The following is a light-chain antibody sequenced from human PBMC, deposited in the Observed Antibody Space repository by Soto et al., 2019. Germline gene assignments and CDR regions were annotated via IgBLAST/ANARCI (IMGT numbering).Light chain of an antibody. CDR1: QSVSSSY. Sequence: EIELTQSPGTLSLSPGERATLSCRASQSVSSSYLAWYQQKPRQAPSLLIYGASSRSTGIPDSFGGSGAGRNFSLITSRMEPEDFAVYYCAQYCSSPVLTFGGGTKVEIK. CDR3: AQYCSSPVLT. CDR2: GAS. J-gene: IGKJ4*01. V-gene: IGKV3-20*01.